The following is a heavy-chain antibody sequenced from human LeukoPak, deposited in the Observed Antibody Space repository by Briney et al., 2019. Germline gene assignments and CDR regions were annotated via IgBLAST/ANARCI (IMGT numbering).Heavy chain of an antibody. J-gene: IGHJ5*02. V-gene: IGHV4-61*09. CDR3: ARGRGLIVGATKVWFDP. CDR2: IYASGST. D-gene: IGHD1-26*01. Sequence: SETLSLTCTVSGGSISSGSYYWSWIRQPAGKGLEWVGHIYASGSTNYNPSLKSRVTISVDTSKNQFSLKLSSVTAADTAVYYCARGRGLIVGATKVWFDPWGQGTLVTVSS. CDR1: GGSISSGSYY.